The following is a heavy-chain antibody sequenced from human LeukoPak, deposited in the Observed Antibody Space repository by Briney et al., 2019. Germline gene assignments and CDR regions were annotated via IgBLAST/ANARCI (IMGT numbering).Heavy chain of an antibody. CDR3: ARSSAATPSPADY. V-gene: IGHV1-18*01. D-gene: IGHD2-15*01. CDR2: ISGYNGNT. CDR1: GYTFTTYN. J-gene: IGHJ4*02. Sequence: ASVKVSCKASGYTFTTYNINWVRQAPGQGLEWMGWISGYNGNTNYAQKLQGRVTMTTDTSTSTAYMELRSLRSDDTAVYYCARSSAATPSPADYWGQGTLVTVSS.